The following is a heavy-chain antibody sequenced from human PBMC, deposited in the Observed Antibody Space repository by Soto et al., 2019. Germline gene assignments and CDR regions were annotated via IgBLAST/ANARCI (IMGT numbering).Heavy chain of an antibody. D-gene: IGHD2-8*02. Sequence: GGSLRLSCAASGFTFSSYRMNWVRQAPGKGLEWLSSISISSSYIYYADSVKGRFTISRDNAKNSLFLEMSSLRAEDTAMYYCARKLGYCTGGICYCDYWGQGTLVTVSS. CDR1: GFTFSSYR. CDR3: ARKLGYCTGGICYCDY. CDR2: ISISSSYI. V-gene: IGHV3-21*06. J-gene: IGHJ4*02.